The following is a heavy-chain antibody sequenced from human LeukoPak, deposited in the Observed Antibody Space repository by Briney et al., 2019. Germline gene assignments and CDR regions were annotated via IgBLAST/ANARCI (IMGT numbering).Heavy chain of an antibody. V-gene: IGHV1-2*02. Sequence: ASVKVSCKASGYTFTGYYMHWVRQAPGQGLEWMGWINPNSGGTNYAQKFQGRVTMTRDTSISTAYMELSRLRSDDTAVYYCARALVGQWFGELAEWGQGTLVTVSS. J-gene: IGHJ4*02. CDR1: GYTFTGYY. D-gene: IGHD3-10*01. CDR3: ARALVGQWFGELAE. CDR2: INPNSGGT.